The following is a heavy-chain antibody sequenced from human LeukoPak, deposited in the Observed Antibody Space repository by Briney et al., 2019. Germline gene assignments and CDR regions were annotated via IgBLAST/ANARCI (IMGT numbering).Heavy chain of an antibody. V-gene: IGHV3-20*01. CDR2: INWNGGST. D-gene: IGHD2-15*01. CDR3: ARSGRYCSGGNCYSGAFDI. CDR1: GFTFDDYG. Sequence: GGSLRLSCAASGFTFDDYGMSWVRQAPGKGLEWVSGINWNGGSTGYADSMKGRFTISGDNAKNSLYLQMNSLRAEDTALYHCARSGRYCSGGNCYSGAFDIWGQGTMVTVSS. J-gene: IGHJ3*02.